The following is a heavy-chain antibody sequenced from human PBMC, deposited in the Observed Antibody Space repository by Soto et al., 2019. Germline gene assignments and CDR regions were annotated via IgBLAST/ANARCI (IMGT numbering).Heavy chain of an antibody. D-gene: IGHD2-21*02. CDR1: GFNVNSDY. V-gene: IGHV3-53*01. Sequence: PVGSLRLSCAASGFNVNSDYMNWVRQTPGKGLEWVASIYSGETTYYADSVRGRFTISSDKSKSTLYFQLSSLRIEDTAVYYCTRDGRGLGRLSLFEYWGQGVLVTVSS. CDR3: TRDGRGLGRLSLFEY. J-gene: IGHJ4*02. CDR2: IYSGETT.